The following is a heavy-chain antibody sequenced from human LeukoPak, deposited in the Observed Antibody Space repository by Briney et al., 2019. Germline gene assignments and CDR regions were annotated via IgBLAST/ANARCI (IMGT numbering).Heavy chain of an antibody. CDR1: GFTFSSYW. Sequence: GGSLRLSCAASGFTFSSYWMSWVRQAPGKGLEWVANIKQDGSEKYYVDSVKGRFTISRDNSKNTLYLQMNSLRAEDTAVYYCARSGDYDKGRDYYGMDVWGQGTTVTVSS. J-gene: IGHJ6*02. V-gene: IGHV3-7*03. D-gene: IGHD3-22*01. CDR3: ARSGDYDKGRDYYGMDV. CDR2: IKQDGSEK.